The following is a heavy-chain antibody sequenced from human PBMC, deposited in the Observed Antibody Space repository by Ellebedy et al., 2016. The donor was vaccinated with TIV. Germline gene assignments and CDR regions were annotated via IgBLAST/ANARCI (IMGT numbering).Heavy chain of an antibody. CDR1: GYTFTSYG. D-gene: IGHD2-15*01. J-gene: IGHJ4*02. V-gene: IGHV1-18*01. Sequence: AASVKVSCKASGYTFTSYGISWVRQAPGQGLEWMGWISAYNGNTNYAQKLQGRVTMTTDTSTSTAYMELRSLRSDDTAVYYCARDRSSSLGIVVVVAATWYYFDYWGQGTLVTVSS. CDR2: ISAYNGNT. CDR3: ARDRSSSLGIVVVVAATWYYFDY.